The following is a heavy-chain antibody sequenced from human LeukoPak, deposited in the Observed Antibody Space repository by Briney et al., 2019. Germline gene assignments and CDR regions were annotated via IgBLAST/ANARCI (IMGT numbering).Heavy chain of an antibody. Sequence: GGSLRLSCAASGFTFSSYAMHWVRQAPGKGLEGVAFIHYDGSNNYYADSVKGRFTISRDNSKNTLYLQMNTLRADDTAVYYCAKDHGSSDWYYFDYWGQGTLVTVSS. CDR3: AKDHGSSDWYYFDY. V-gene: IGHV3-30*02. CDR2: IHYDGSNN. CDR1: GFTFSSYA. J-gene: IGHJ4*02. D-gene: IGHD6-13*01.